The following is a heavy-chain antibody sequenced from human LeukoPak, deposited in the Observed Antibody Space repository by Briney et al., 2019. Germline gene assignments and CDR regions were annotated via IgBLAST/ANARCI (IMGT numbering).Heavy chain of an antibody. Sequence: SQTLSLTCAISGDSVSSNSATWNWLRQSPSRGLEWLGRTYYRSKWYNDYAVSVNSRITINPDTSKNQFSLHLKPVTPEDTAVYFCATTGYSSRRYDAFDIWGQGTLVTVSS. CDR2: TYYRSKWYN. D-gene: IGHD6-13*01. J-gene: IGHJ3*02. V-gene: IGHV6-1*01. CDR3: ATTGYSSRRYDAFDI. CDR1: GDSVSSNSAT.